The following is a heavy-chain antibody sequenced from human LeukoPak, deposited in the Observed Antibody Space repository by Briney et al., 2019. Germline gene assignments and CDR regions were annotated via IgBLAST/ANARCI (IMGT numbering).Heavy chain of an antibody. J-gene: IGHJ4*02. CDR2: IYYSGST. D-gene: IGHD2-15*01. V-gene: IGHV4-39*01. Sequence: SETLSLTCTVSGGSISSSSYNWGWIRQPPGKGLEWIGSIYYSGSTYYNPSLKSRVTISVDTSRNQFSLKLSSVTAADTAVYYCARRGCGLISCYLFDYWGQGTLVTVSS. CDR1: GGSISSSSYN. CDR3: ARRGCGLISCYLFDY.